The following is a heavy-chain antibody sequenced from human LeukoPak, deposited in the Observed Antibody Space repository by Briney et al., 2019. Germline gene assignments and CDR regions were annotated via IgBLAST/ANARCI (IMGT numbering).Heavy chain of an antibody. V-gene: IGHV3-23*01. CDR3: AKDLYTSRYACCFDY. Sequence: GGSLRLSCAASGFTFISHTMSWIRQAPGKGLEWVSGVSGNGANTYYADSVKGRFTISRDNSKNMLYLQMNSLRAEDTAVYYCAKDLYTSRYACCFDYWGQGTLVTVSS. CDR1: GFTFISHT. J-gene: IGHJ4*02. D-gene: IGHD6-13*01. CDR2: VSGNGANT.